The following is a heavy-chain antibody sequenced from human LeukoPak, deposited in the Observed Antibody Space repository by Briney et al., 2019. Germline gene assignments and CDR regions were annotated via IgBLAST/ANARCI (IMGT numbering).Heavy chain of an antibody. Sequence: SGGSLRLSCAASGFTFSSYGMHWVRQARGKGLEWVAVIWYDGSNKYYADSVKGRLTISRDNSKNTLYLQMNSLRAEDTAVYYCAKGQDSSGYLDYWGQGTLVTVSS. CDR1: GFTFSSYG. CDR3: AKGQDSSGYLDY. J-gene: IGHJ4*02. CDR2: IWYDGSNK. V-gene: IGHV3-33*06. D-gene: IGHD3-22*01.